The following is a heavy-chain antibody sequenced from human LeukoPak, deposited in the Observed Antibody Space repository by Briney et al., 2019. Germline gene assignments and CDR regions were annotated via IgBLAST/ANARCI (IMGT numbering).Heavy chain of an antibody. CDR2: IYTSGST. CDR1: GGSISSGSYY. J-gene: IGHJ6*03. D-gene: IGHD3-3*01. V-gene: IGHV4-61*02. Sequence: SETLSLTCTVSGGSISSGSYYWSWIRQPAGKGLEWIGRIYTSGSTNYNPSLKSRVTISVDTSKNQFSLKLSSVTAADTAVYYCARGYDFWSGYRYFYYYYYYMDVWGKGTTVTVSS. CDR3: ARGYDFWSGYRYFYYYYYYMDV.